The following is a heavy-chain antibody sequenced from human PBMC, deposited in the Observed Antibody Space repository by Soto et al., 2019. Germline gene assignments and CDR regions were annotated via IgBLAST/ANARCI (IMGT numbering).Heavy chain of an antibody. CDR1: GGSISSYY. Sequence: QVQLQESAPGLVKPSETLSLTCTVSGGSISSYYWSWIRQPPGKGLEWIGYIYYSGSTNYNPSLKRRVTISVDTSKNQFSLKLSSVTAADTAVYSCARVSLRQAVDYYYYYGMDVWVQGTTVTVSS. J-gene: IGHJ6*02. V-gene: IGHV4-59*01. CDR2: IYYSGST. CDR3: ARVSLRQAVDYYYYYGMDV. D-gene: IGHD6-19*01.